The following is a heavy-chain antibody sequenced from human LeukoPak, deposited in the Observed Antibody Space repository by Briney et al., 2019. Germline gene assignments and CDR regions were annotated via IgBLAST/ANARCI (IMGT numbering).Heavy chain of an antibody. J-gene: IGHJ4*02. CDR3: ARDQLAYSGYDTLFDY. D-gene: IGHD5-12*01. CDR2: ISGSGGST. V-gene: IGHV3-23*01. Sequence: GGSLRLSCAASGFTFSSYAMSWVRQAPGKGLEWVSAISGSGGSTYYADSVKGRFTISRDNSKNTLYLQLNSLRPEDTAVYYCARDQLAYSGYDTLFDYWGQGTLVTVSS. CDR1: GFTFSSYA.